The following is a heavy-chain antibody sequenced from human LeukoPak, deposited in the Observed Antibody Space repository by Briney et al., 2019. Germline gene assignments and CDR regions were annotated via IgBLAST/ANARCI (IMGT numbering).Heavy chain of an antibody. Sequence: SETLSPTCTVYGGSFSDYYWGWIRQPPGKGLERIGEIHPSGSTNYSPSLKSRVTISLDASKNQFSLKLSSVAAADTAVYFCARVGYSYVINDWSRTGLGAYPTKYYYHMDVWDKGTTVTVSS. V-gene: IGHV4-34*01. CDR1: GGSFSDYY. J-gene: IGHJ6*03. CDR2: IHPSGST. CDR3: ARVGYSYVINDWSRTGLGAYPTKYYYHMDV. D-gene: IGHD5-18*01.